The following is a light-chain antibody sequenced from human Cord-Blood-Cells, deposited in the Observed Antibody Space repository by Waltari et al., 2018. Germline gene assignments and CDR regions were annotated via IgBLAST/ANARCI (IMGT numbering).Light chain of an antibody. CDR1: SSDVGGYTY. V-gene: IGLV2-14*01. Sequence: QSALTQPASVSGSPGQSITIYCTGTSSDVGGYTYVSWYQQHPGKAPKLRIYDVSNRPSGVSNRVSGSKSGNTASLTISGLQAEDEADYYCSSYTSSSTYVFGTGTKVTVL. J-gene: IGLJ1*01. CDR2: DVS. CDR3: SSYTSSSTYV.